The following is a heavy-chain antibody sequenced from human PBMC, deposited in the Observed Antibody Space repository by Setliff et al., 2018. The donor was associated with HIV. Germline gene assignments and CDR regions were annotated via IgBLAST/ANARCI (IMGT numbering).Heavy chain of an antibody. V-gene: IGHV3-7*03. CDR3: ARDYYGGYGDYDFGNYFDY. CDR2: IQQDGSGK. D-gene: IGHD4-17*01. J-gene: IGHJ4*02. CDR1: GFSFRTYW. Sequence: PGGSLRLSCAVSGFSFRTYWMSWVRQAPGKGLEWVANIQQDGSGKYYVDSVKGRFIISRDNAKNSLSLQMNSLRAEDTAVYYCARDYYGGYGDYDFGNYFDYWGQGTLVTVSS.